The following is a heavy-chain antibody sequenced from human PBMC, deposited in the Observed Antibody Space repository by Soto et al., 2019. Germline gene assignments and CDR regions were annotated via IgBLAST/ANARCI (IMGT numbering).Heavy chain of an antibody. CDR2: ISGSGVST. CDR3: AKAHRIWGRLVEYMDV. D-gene: IGHD3-10*01. Sequence: EVQLLESGGGLVQPGGSLRLSCAASGFTFSSYALGWVRQAPGRGLECVSAISGSGVSTFYADSVKGRFTISRDTSKNTLYLQMNTLTAEDTAVYYCAKAHRIWGRLVEYMDVWGQGTTVTVSS. J-gene: IGHJ6*02. V-gene: IGHV3-23*01. CDR1: GFTFSSYA.